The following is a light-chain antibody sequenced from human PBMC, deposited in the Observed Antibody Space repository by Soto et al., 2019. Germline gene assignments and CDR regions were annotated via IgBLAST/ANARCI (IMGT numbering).Light chain of an antibody. CDR2: VAS. Sequence: EIVMTQSPATLSVSPGERATLSCRASQSVSSNLAWYQQKPGQTPKLLIYVASTRATGIPARFSGSGSGTEFKLTISSLQSEDFAVYYCQPYNVWPLTFGGGTKVEFK. V-gene: IGKV3-15*01. J-gene: IGKJ4*01. CDR3: QPYNVWPLT. CDR1: QSVSSN.